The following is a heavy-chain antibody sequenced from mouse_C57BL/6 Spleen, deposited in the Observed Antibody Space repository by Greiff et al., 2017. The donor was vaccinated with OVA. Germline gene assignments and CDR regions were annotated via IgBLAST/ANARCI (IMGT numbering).Heavy chain of an antibody. V-gene: IGHV1-81*01. D-gene: IGHD2-4*01. J-gene: IGHJ2*01. CDR2: IYPRSGNT. Sequence: QVQLKESGAELARPGASVKLSCKASGYTFTSYGISWVKQRTGQGLEWIGEIYPRSGNTYYNEQFKGKATLTADKSSSTAYMELRSLTSEDSAVYFCARGDYDYPFDYWGQGTTLTVSS. CDR1: GYTFTSYG. CDR3: ARGDYDYPFDY.